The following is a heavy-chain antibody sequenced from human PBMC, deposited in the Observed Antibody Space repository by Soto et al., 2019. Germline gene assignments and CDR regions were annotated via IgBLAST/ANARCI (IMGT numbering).Heavy chain of an antibody. Sequence: SETLSLTCTVSGGSISSSSYYWGWIRQPPGKGLEWIGSIYYSGSTYYNPSLKSRVTISVDTSKNQFSLKLSSVTAADTAVYYCARHGVYCSGGSCYSNWFDPWGQGTLVTSPQ. CDR3: ARHGVYCSGGSCYSNWFDP. V-gene: IGHV4-39*01. D-gene: IGHD2-15*01. CDR1: GGSISSSSYY. J-gene: IGHJ5*02. CDR2: IYYSGST.